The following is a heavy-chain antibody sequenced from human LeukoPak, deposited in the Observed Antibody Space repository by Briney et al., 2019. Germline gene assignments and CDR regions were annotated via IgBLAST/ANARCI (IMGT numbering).Heavy chain of an antibody. J-gene: IGHJ4*02. CDR3: ARDPYDDFGY. CDR1: GFIFSSYW. V-gene: IGHV3-7*01. Sequence: GGSLSLSCAASGFIFSSYWMRWVRHARGKALEGVANIKQDGSEKYYVDSVKGRFTISRDNAKNSLYLQMNSLRAEDTAVYYCARDPYDDFGYWGQGTLVTVSS. D-gene: IGHD3-3*01. CDR2: IKQDGSEK.